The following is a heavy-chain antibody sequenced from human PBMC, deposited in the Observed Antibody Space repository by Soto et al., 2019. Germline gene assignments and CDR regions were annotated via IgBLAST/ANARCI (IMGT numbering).Heavy chain of an antibody. J-gene: IGHJ3*02. CDR3: ARPNYYDSSGYSANDAFDI. D-gene: IGHD3-22*01. CDR1: GYTFTSYG. CDR2: ISAYNGNT. V-gene: IGHV1-18*01. Sequence: ASVKVSCKASGYTFTSYGISWVRQAPGQGLEWMGWISAYNGNTNYAQKLQGRVTMTTDTSTSTAYMELRSLRSDDTAVYYCARPNYYDSSGYSANDAFDIWGQGXMVTV.